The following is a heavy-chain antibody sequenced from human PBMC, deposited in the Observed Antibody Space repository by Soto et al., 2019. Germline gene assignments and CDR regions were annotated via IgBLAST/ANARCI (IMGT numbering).Heavy chain of an antibody. CDR3: AKSPRGEMATD. Sequence: QVQLVQSGGEVKKPGASVTVSCTASGYTFINYHITWVRQAPGQGREWMAWINTYNGMTDYAQRFQGRVTMTRDTSTSTAYMELRNLGSDDTAVYFCAKSPRGEMATDWGQGTLVTVSS. CDR1: GYTFINYH. J-gene: IGHJ4*02. CDR2: INTYNGMT. V-gene: IGHV1-18*01. D-gene: IGHD5-12*01.